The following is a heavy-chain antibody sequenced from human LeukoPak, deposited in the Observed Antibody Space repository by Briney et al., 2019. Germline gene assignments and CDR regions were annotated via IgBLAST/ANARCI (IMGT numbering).Heavy chain of an antibody. J-gene: IGHJ4*02. V-gene: IGHV1-2*02. CDR2: INPNSGGT. D-gene: IGHD6-19*01. CDR3: ARVPRAVAGSG. CDR1: GYTFTGYY. Sequence: GASVKVSCKASGYTFTGYYMHWVRQAPGQGLEWMGWINPNSGGTNFAQKFQGRVTMTRDTSIGTVYMELSRLRFDDTAVYYCARVPRAVAGSGWGQGALVTVSS.